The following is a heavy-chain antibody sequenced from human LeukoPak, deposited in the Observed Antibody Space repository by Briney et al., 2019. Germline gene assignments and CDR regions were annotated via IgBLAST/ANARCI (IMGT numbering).Heavy chain of an antibody. D-gene: IGHD6-13*01. Sequence: AGGSLRLSCAASGFTFRSYGMHWVRQAPGKGLEWVAVISYDGSNKYYADSVKGRFTISRDNSKNTLYLQMNSLRAEDTAVYYCAKGSSSWPLDYWGQGTLVTVSS. J-gene: IGHJ4*02. CDR2: ISYDGSNK. CDR1: GFTFRSYG. CDR3: AKGSSSWPLDY. V-gene: IGHV3-30*18.